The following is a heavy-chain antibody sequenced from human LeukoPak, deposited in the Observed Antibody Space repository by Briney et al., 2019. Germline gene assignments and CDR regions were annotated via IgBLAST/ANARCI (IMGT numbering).Heavy chain of an antibody. V-gene: IGHV3-23*01. D-gene: IGHD4-17*01. CDR3: AKDKRRAYGDFDY. Sequence: PGGFLRLSCAASGFTFSSYAMSWVRRAPGKGLEWVSAISGSGGSTYYADSVKGRFTISRDNSKNTLYLQMNSLRAEDTAVYYCAKDKRRAYGDFDYWGQGTLATVSS. J-gene: IGHJ4*02. CDR2: ISGSGGST. CDR1: GFTFSSYA.